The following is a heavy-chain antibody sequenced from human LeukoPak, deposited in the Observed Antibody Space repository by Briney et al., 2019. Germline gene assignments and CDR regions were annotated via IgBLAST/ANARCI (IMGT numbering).Heavy chain of an antibody. Sequence: GGSLRLSCAASGFAFSSYEMNWVRQAPGKGLEWVSYISSSGSTIYYADSVKGRFTISRDNAKNSLYLQMNSLRAEDTAVYYCAREVAAAGSPFDYWGQGTLVTVSS. CDR3: AREVAAAGSPFDY. J-gene: IGHJ4*02. CDR2: ISSSGSTI. D-gene: IGHD6-13*01. CDR1: GFAFSSYE. V-gene: IGHV3-48*03.